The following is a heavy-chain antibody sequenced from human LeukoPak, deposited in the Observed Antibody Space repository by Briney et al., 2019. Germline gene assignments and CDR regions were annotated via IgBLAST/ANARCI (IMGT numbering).Heavy chain of an antibody. CDR3: TRALDY. CDR2: INQNGGEK. CDR1: GFTFSNFW. V-gene: IGHV3-7*04. Sequence: GGSLRLSCATSGFTFSNFWMDWVRQAPGKGLEWVANINQNGGEKYYADSVKGRFTISRDNAKNSLHLQVNSLRVEDTAVYYCTRALDYWGQGTLVTVSS. J-gene: IGHJ4*02.